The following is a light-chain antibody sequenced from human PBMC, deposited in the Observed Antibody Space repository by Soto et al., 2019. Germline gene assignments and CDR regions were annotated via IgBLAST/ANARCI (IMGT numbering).Light chain of an antibody. V-gene: IGLV2-14*01. CDR3: SSYTSSSTLAV. CDR2: DVS. CDR1: SRDVGGYNY. Sequence: QSALTQPASVSGSPGQSITISCTGTSRDVGGYNYVSWYQQHPGKAPKLMIYDVSTRPSGVSNRFSGSKSGNTASLTISGLQAEDEADYYCSSYTSSSTLAVFGGGTKVTVL. J-gene: IGLJ2*01.